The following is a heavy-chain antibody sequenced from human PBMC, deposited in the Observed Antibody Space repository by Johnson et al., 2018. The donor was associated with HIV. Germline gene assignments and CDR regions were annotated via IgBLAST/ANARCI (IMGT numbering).Heavy chain of an antibody. CDR1: GFTFSSYG. CDR3: ARDRFYCSGGSCYHSGAFDI. V-gene: IGHV3-30*02. J-gene: IGHJ3*02. Sequence: QVQLVESGGGVVQPGGSLRLSCAASGFTFSSYGMHWVRQAPGKGLEWVAFIRYDGSNKYYADSVKGRFTISRDNSKNTLYLQMNSLRAEDTAVYYCARDRFYCSGGSCYHSGAFDIWGQGTMVTVSS. CDR2: IRYDGSNK. D-gene: IGHD2-15*01.